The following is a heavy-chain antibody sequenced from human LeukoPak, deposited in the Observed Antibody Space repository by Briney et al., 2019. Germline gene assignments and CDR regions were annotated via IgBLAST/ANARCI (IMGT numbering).Heavy chain of an antibody. V-gene: IGHV3-21*01. Sequence: GGSLRLSCAASGFTFSSYSMNWVRQAPGKGLEWVSSISSSSSYIYYADSVKGRFTISRDNAENSLYLQMNSLRAEDTAVYYCARRKAAAGKGGAFDIWGQGTMVTVSS. CDR2: ISSSSSYI. CDR3: ARRKAAAGKGGAFDI. D-gene: IGHD6-13*01. CDR1: GFTFSSYS. J-gene: IGHJ3*02.